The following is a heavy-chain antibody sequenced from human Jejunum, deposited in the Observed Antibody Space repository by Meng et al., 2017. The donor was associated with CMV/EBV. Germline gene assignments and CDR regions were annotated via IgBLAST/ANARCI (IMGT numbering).Heavy chain of an antibody. CDR1: GFTFNSYA. CDR3: AKQGYRNDLDL. J-gene: IGHJ5*02. Sequence: AASGFTFNSYALGWVRQVPGKGLEWVSTSSASGGTTYYADAVMGRFTISRDSSKSTLYLQLNSLRVEDTAVYYCAKQGYRNDLDLWGQGTQVTVSS. V-gene: IGHV3-23*01. D-gene: IGHD4-11*01. CDR2: SSASGGTT.